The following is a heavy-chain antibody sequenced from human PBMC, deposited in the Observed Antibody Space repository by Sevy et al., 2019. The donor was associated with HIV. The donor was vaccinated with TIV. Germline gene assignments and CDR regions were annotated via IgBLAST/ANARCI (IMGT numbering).Heavy chain of an antibody. D-gene: IGHD3-16*02. CDR1: GGSISSGSYY. CDR3: ARDCPSYVWGSYRQEGFGYYYYMDV. CDR2: IYTSGST. Sequence: SETLSLTCTVSGGSISSGSYYWSWIRQPAGKGLEWIGRIYTSGSTNYNPSLKSRVTISVDTSKNQFSLKLSSVTAADTAVYYCARDCPSYVWGSYRQEGFGYYYYMDVWGKGTTVTVSS. V-gene: IGHV4-61*02. J-gene: IGHJ6*03.